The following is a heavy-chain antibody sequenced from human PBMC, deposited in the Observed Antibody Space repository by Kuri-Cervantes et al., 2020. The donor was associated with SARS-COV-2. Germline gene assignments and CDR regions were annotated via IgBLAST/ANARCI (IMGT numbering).Heavy chain of an antibody. CDR1: GFTVSSNY. CDR2: IYSGGST. V-gene: IGHV3-66*02. J-gene: IGHJ4*02. D-gene: IGHD5-18*01. CDR3: AKDQGDSYGISYFDY. Sequence: GGSLRLSCAASGFTVSSNYMSWVRQAPGKGLEWVSVIYSGGSTYYADSVKGRFTISRDNSKNTLYLQTNSLRAEDTAVYYCAKDQGDSYGISYFDYWGQGTLVTVSS.